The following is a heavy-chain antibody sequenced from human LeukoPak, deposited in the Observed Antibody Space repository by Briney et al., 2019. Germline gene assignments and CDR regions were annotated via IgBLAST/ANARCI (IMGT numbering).Heavy chain of an antibody. Sequence: SETLSLTCTVSGGSISSSNWWSWVRPPPGKGLEWIGDIFHDGTTNFNPSLKSRLTLSTDKSKNQFSLKLSSVTAADTAVYYCARRRVAAAGTGRTHDYWGQGTLVTVSS. D-gene: IGHD6-13*01. J-gene: IGHJ4*02. CDR1: GGSISSSNW. CDR2: IFHDGTT. CDR3: ARRRVAAAGTGRTHDY. V-gene: IGHV4-4*02.